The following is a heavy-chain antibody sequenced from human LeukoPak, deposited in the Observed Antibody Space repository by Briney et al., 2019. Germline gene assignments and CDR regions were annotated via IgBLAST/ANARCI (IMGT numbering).Heavy chain of an antibody. V-gene: IGHV3-48*01. CDR2: ISSSSSTI. Sequence: PGGSLRLSCAASGFTFSTYSMNWVRQAPGKGLEWVSHISSSSSTIYYADSVKGRFTISRDNAKNSLYLQTNSLRAEDTAVYYCARGSTYYDSSGQVPFDYWGQGTLVTVSS. J-gene: IGHJ4*02. CDR3: ARGSTYYDSSGQVPFDY. CDR1: GFTFSTYS. D-gene: IGHD3-22*01.